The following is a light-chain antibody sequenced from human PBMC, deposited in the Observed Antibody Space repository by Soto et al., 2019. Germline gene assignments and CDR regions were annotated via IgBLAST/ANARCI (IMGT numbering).Light chain of an antibody. J-gene: IGKJ4*01. CDR3: QQLNSYPRLT. Sequence: DVQMTQSPSTLSASVGDRVTITCRASQTISSLLAWYQQKPGKAPKLLIYAASTLQSGVPSRFSGSGSGTEFTLTITNLQPEDFATYFCQQLNSYPRLTFGGGTKVDIK. CDR1: QTISSL. V-gene: IGKV1-9*01. CDR2: AAS.